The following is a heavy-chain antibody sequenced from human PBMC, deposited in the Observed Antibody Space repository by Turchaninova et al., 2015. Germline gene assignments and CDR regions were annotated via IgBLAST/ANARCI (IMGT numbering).Heavy chain of an antibody. J-gene: IGHJ4*02. CDR2: FDPSDIYT. V-gene: IGHV5-10-1*03. Sequence: EIQLVQSGAEVKKPGESLRISCKGSGYSFTSYWISWVRQMPGKGLECMGGFDPSDIYTHDSPSYPGHVTTTADKNVSTAFLQWSNLKAADAAMYYCARHLTMGGYWGQGTLVTVSS. D-gene: IGHD4/OR15-4a*01. CDR1: GYSFTSYW. CDR3: ARHLTMGGY.